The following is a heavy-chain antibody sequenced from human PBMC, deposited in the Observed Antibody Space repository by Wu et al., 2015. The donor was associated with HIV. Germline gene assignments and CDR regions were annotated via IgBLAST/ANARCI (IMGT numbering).Heavy chain of an antibody. CDR2: IMGDSGST. V-gene: IGHV1-18*01. J-gene: IGHJ6*02. Sequence: QVQLVQSGVEVKKPGASVKVSCKTYGYTFSNSGVSWIRQAPGQGLEYMGWIMGDSGSTNYAQRLQGRVTMTIDTSTNTGYLELGSLRSDDTAVYYCGRVWGCGFTTCYWRVDVWGQGTTVIVSS. D-gene: IGHD2-21*01. CDR3: GRVWGCGFTTCYWRVDV. CDR1: GYTFSNSG.